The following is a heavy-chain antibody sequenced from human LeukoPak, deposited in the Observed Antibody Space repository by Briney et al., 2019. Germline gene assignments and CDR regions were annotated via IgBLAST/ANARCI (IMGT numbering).Heavy chain of an antibody. CDR2: INPDNGGT. D-gene: IGHD2-2*01. CDR3: ARGGTYCTSNTCPDY. J-gene: IGHJ4*02. Sequence: ASVKVSCKTSGYTFTGFYMHWVRQAPGQGLEWLGWINPDNGGTNFAQNFQGRVTITGDTSIRTAYMELSRLTSDDTAVYYCARGGTYCTSNTCPDYWGQGTLVTVSS. CDR1: GYTFTGFY. V-gene: IGHV1-2*02.